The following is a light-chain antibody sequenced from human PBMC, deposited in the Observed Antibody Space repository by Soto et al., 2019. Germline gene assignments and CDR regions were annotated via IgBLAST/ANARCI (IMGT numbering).Light chain of an antibody. V-gene: IGKV3-20*01. CDR3: QQYGSSRYT. CDR1: QSGSNNY. J-gene: IGKJ2*01. CDR2: GTS. Sequence: EIVLTQSPGTLSLSPGERATLTCRTSQSGSNNYLAWYQQKPGQAPRLLIYGTSNRATGIPDRFSGSGSGTDFTLTISRREPEDFAVYYCQQYGSSRYTFGQGTKLEIK.